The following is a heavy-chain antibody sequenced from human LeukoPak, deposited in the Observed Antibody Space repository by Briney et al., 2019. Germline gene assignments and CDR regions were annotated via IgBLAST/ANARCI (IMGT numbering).Heavy chain of an antibody. J-gene: IGHJ1*01. CDR3: ASRVRYFDWLSQYFQH. V-gene: IGHV4-34*01. D-gene: IGHD3-9*01. Sequence: SETLSLTCAVYGGSFSGCYWSWIRQPPGKGLEWIGEINHSGSTNYNPSLKSRVTISVDTSKNQFSLKLSSVTAADTAVYYCASRVRYFDWLSQYFQHWGQGTLVTVSS. CDR1: GGSFSGCY. CDR2: INHSGST.